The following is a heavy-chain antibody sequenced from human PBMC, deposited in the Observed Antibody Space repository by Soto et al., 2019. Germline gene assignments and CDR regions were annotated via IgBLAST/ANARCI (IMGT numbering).Heavy chain of an antibody. J-gene: IGHJ5*02. CDR2: INPSGGST. D-gene: IGHD2-21*02. CDR1: GYTFTSYY. V-gene: IGHV1-46*01. Sequence: ASVKVSCKASGYTFTSYYMHWVRQAPGQGLEWMGIINPSGGSTSYAQKFQGRVTMTRDTSTSTVYMELSSLRSEDTAVYYCARVPIRYCDGDSCHRYNWFDLWGQGAPVTVSS. CDR3: ARVPIRYCDGDSCHRYNWFDL.